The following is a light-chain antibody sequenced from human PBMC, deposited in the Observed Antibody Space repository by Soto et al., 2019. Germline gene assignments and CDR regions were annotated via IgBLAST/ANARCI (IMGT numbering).Light chain of an antibody. V-gene: IGKV1-5*01. CDR1: QSISSW. J-gene: IGKJ1*01. Sequence: DIQMTQSPSILSASVGDRVTITLRASQSISSWLAWYQQKPGKAPKLLIYAASTLQSGVPSRFSGSGSGTEFTLTISSLQPEDVATYYCQNFDSAPQTFGQGTKVDIK. CDR3: QNFDSAPQT. CDR2: AAS.